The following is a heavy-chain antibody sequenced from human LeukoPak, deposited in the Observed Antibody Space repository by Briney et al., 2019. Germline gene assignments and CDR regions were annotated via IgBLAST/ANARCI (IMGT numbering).Heavy chain of an antibody. Sequence: QSGGSLRLSCAASEFIFSSYGMSWVRQAPGKRLEWVSAISASGGGTYYADSVKGRFTISRDNSRNTLYLEMNSLRAEDTAIYYCAKEVTPGALLYGPFDYWGQGTLVTVSS. D-gene: IGHD4-23*01. CDR3: AKEVTPGALLYGPFDY. J-gene: IGHJ4*02. CDR2: ISASGGGT. V-gene: IGHV3-23*01. CDR1: EFIFSSYG.